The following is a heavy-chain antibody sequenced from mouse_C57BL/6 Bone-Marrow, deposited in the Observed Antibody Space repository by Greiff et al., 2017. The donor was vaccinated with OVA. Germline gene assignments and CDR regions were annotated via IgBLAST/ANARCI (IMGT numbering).Heavy chain of an antibody. Sequence: QVQLQQSGAELARPGASVKLSCKASGYTFTSYGISWVKQRTGQGLEWIGEIYPRSGNTYYNEKFKGKATLTADKSSSTAYMELRSLTSEDSAVYFCARESYYGRRGYFDYWGQGTTLTVSS. V-gene: IGHV1-81*01. CDR3: ARESYYGRRGYFDY. D-gene: IGHD1-2*01. CDR2: IYPRSGNT. J-gene: IGHJ2*01. CDR1: GYTFTSYG.